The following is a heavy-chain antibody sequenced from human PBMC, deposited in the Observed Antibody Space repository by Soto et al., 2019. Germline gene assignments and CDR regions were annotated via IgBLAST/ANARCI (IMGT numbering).Heavy chain of an antibody. CDR1: GFSLSTSGVG. J-gene: IGHJ2*01. V-gene: IGHV2-5*02. CDR3: AHRGSGSYPWYFDL. CDR2: IYWDDDK. Sequence: QITLKESGPTLVKPTQTLTLTCTFSGFSLSTSGVGVGWIRQPPGKALEWLALIYWDDDKRYSPSLKSRLTIAKDTSKNQVVLTMTNMDPVDTATYYCAHRGSGSYPWYFDLWGRGTLVTVSS. D-gene: IGHD1-26*01.